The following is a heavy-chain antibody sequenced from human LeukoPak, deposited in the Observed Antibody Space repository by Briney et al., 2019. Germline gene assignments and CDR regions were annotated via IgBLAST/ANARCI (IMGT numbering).Heavy chain of an antibody. CDR2: ISGSGDST. J-gene: IGHJ4*02. V-gene: IGHV3-23*01. D-gene: IGHD6-13*01. Sequence: GGSLRLSCAASGFTFSSYGMHWVHQAPGKGLEWVSAISGSGDSTYYGDSVKGRFTISRDNSKNTLYLQMNSLRAEDTAVYYCAKTRPLDSSSWSHGDYWGQGTLVTVSS. CDR1: GFTFSSYG. CDR3: AKTRPLDSSSWSHGDY.